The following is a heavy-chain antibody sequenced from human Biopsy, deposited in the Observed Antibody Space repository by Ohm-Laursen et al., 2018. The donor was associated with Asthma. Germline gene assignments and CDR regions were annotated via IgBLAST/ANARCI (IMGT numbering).Heavy chain of an antibody. Sequence: SQTLSLTCTVSGDSISSGGYYWSWIRQHPGKGLEWIGYIYYSGTTYYNPSLKSRVTISVDTSKNQFSLKLTSVTAADTAVYYCARDRRVRFLEWLPAMDVWGQGTTVTVSS. CDR1: GDSISSGGYY. J-gene: IGHJ6*02. V-gene: IGHV4-31*03. D-gene: IGHD3-3*01. CDR3: ARDRRVRFLEWLPAMDV. CDR2: IYYSGTT.